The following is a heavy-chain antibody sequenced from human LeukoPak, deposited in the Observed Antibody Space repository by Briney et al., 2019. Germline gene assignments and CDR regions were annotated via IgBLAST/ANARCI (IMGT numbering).Heavy chain of an antibody. V-gene: IGHV4-59*01. CDR1: GGSISSYY. J-gene: IGHJ4*02. CDR3: ARSCSGGSCYRPFDY. CDR2: IYYSGST. D-gene: IGHD2-15*01. Sequence: PSETLSLTCTVSGGSISSYYWSWIRQPPGKGLEWIGYIYYSGSTNYNPSLKSRVTISVDTSKNQFSLKLSSVTAADTAVYYCARSCSGGSCYRPFDYWGQGTLVTVSS.